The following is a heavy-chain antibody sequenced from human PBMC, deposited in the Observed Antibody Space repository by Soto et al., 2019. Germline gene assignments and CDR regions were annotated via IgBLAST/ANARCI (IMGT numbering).Heavy chain of an antibody. Sequence: EVQLVESGGGLVKPGGSLRLSCAASGFTFTRYSMNWVRQAPGKGLEWVSSISSTTNYIYYADSMKGRFTVSRDNAKNSVYLEMNSLSAEDTALYYCARESEDLTSNLDYWGQGTLVTVSS. CDR2: ISSTTNYI. CDR3: ARESEDLTSNLDY. V-gene: IGHV3-21*01. CDR1: GFTFTRYS. J-gene: IGHJ4*02.